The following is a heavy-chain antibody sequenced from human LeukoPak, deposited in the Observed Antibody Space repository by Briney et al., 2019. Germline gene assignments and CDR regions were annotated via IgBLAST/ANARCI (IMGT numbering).Heavy chain of an antibody. D-gene: IGHD3-22*01. Sequence: ASVKVSCKASGYTFTNFYMHWVRQATGQGLEWMGWISAYNGNTNYAQKLQGRVTMTTDTSTSTAYMELRSLRSDDTAVYYCARDQYDSSGYGSSWGQGTLVTVSS. CDR1: GYTFTNFY. CDR2: ISAYNGNT. V-gene: IGHV1-18*04. CDR3: ARDQYDSSGYGSS. J-gene: IGHJ4*02.